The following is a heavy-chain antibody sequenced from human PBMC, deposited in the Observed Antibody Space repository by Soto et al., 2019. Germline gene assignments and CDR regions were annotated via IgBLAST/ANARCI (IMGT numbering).Heavy chain of an antibody. J-gene: IGHJ6*02. CDR2: IIPIFGTA. V-gene: IGHV1-69*06. CDR1: GGTFSSYA. CDR3: ARERGYSGYGPFAGMDV. Sequence: GASVKVSCKASGGTFSSYAISWVRQAPGQGLEWMGGIIPIFGTANYAQKFQGRVTITADKSTSTAYMELSSLRSEDTAVYYCARERGYSGYGPFAGMDVWGQGTTVTVSS. D-gene: IGHD5-12*01.